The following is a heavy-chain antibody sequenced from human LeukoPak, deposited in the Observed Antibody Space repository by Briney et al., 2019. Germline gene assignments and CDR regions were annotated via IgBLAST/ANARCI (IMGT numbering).Heavy chain of an antibody. CDR3: GRGAVLGSGSIGY. CDR1: GFTFTDHW. V-gene: IGHV3-74*01. Sequence: GGSLRLSCAASGFTFTDHWMHWVRQAPGKGLVWVSRIRSDGRDTNYADSVKGRFTICRDNAKNTLYLQMNSLGGEDTAVYYCGRGAVLGSGSIGYWGRGVLVTVSS. CDR2: IRSDGRDT. D-gene: IGHD3-10*01. J-gene: IGHJ4*02.